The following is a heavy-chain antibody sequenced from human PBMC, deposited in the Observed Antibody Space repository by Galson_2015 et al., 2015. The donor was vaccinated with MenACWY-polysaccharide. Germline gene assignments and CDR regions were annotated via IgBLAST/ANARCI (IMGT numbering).Heavy chain of an antibody. V-gene: IGHV4-34*01. D-gene: IGHD1-26*01. Sequence: PAGKGLEWIGEMNHSGSTNCNPSLKSRVTISVDTSKNQFSLRLTPVTAADTAVYYCARGVGARSRFGLWGQGTLVSVSS. CDR3: ARGVGARSRFGL. CDR2: MNHSGST. J-gene: IGHJ5*02.